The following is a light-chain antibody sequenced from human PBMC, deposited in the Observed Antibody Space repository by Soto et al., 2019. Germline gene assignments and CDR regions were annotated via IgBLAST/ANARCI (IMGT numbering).Light chain of an antibody. CDR1: ETITTS. J-gene: IGKJ1*01. CDR2: DAS. Sequence: DIQMTQSPSTLSASVGDGVTITCRASETITTSLAWYQQQPGTAPKVLIYDASTLESGVPSRFSGSGSGTEFTLTISSPQPADFATYYCQQNGSYPRTFGQGTKVDIK. V-gene: IGKV1-5*01. CDR3: QQNGSYPRT.